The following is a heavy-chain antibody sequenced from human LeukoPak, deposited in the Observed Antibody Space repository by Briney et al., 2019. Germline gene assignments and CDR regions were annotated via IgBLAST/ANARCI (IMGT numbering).Heavy chain of an antibody. J-gene: IGHJ6*02. CDR1: GGSISSGDYY. D-gene: IGHD6-19*01. V-gene: IGHV4-30-4*01. CDR3: ARGPYSSGWSNYYYGMDV. Sequence: SETLSLTCTVSGGSISSGDYYWSWIRQPPGKGLEWIGCIYYSGSTYYNPSLKSRVTISVDTSKNQFSLKLSSVTAADTAVYYCARGPYSSGWSNYYYGMDVWGQGTTVTVSS. CDR2: IYYSGST.